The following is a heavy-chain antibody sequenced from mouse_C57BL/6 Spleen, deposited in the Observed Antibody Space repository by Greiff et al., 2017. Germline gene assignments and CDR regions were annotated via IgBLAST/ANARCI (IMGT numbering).Heavy chain of an antibody. J-gene: IGHJ1*03. CDR2: IYPRSGNT. CDR3: ARQNYGSSPSYWYFDV. Sequence: QVQLQQSGAELARPGASVTLSCKASGYTFTSSGISWVKQRTGQGLEWIGEIYPRSGNTYYNEKFKGKATLTADKSSSTAYMEPRSLTSEDSAVYFCARQNYGSSPSYWYFDVWGTGTTVTVSS. CDR1: GYTFTSSG. D-gene: IGHD1-1*01. V-gene: IGHV1-81*01.